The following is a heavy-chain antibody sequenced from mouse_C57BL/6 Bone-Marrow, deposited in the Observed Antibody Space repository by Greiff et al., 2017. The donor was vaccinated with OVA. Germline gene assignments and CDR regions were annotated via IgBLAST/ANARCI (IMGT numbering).Heavy chain of an antibody. CDR1: GFTFSNYY. J-gene: IGHJ3*01. V-gene: IGHV5-12*01. CDR2: ISNGGGST. Sequence: EVKLVESGGGLVQPGGSLKLSCAASGFTFSNYYMYWVRQTPEQRLEWVAYISNGGGSTYYPDTVQGRFTISRDNAKNTLYLQMSRLKSEDTAMYYCARHDGTSLAYWGQGTLVTVSA. D-gene: IGHD2-3*01. CDR3: ARHDGTSLAY.